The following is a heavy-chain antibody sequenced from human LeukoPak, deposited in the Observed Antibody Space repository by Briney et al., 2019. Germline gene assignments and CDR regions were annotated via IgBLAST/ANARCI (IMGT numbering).Heavy chain of an antibody. D-gene: IGHD2-21*02. J-gene: IGHJ3*02. CDR3: ARWGACGGDCYHDAFDI. V-gene: IGHV3-20*04. CDR1: GFTFDDYG. Sequence: PGGSLRLSCAASGFTFDDYGMNWVRQAPGKGLEWVSGINWNGGSTGYADSVKGRSTISRDNAKNSLYLQMNSLRAEDTALYYCARWGACGGDCYHDAFDIWGQGTMVTVSS. CDR2: INWNGGST.